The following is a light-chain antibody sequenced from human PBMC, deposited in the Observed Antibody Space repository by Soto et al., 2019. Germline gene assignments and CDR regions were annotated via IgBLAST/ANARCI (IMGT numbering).Light chain of an antibody. Sequence: EIVLTQSPGTLSLSPGESATLSCRASQSIRSSYLAWYQQTPGQAPRLLIYDASSRAAGIPVRFSGSGSGTDFTLTISGLEPEDFGVYYCQQYGGSPRTFGQGTKVEIK. CDR1: QSIRSSY. CDR2: DAS. CDR3: QQYGGSPRT. V-gene: IGKV3-20*01. J-gene: IGKJ1*01.